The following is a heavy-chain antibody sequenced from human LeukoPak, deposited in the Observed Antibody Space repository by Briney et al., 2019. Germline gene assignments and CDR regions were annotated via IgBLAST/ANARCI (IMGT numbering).Heavy chain of an antibody. CDR1: EGTFSSFG. J-gene: IGHJ4*02. D-gene: IGHD3-10*01. CDR2: IFPRFGTV. CDR3: ARGDYYGSGSFYQGGERRPFDF. Sequence: ASVKVSCKASEGTFSSFGINWVRQAPGQGLERMGGIFPRFGTVNYAQEFQGRVTITTDESTSTTYMQLSSRRSEDTAVYYCARGDYYGSGSFYQGGERRPFDFWGQGTLVTVSS. V-gene: IGHV1-69*05.